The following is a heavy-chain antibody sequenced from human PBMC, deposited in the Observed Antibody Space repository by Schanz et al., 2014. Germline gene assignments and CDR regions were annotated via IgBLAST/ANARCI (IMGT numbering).Heavy chain of an antibody. Sequence: QVQLVESGGGVVQPGRSLRLSCAASGFIFSSYGLHWVRQAPGKGLEWVAVIWSDGSGKYYADSVKGRFTISRDSPKNTQYLQMNSLRAEDTALYYCARDSGPYYDKSMDVWGQGTTVAVSS. CDR1: GFIFSSYG. D-gene: IGHD3-9*01. J-gene: IGHJ6*02. CDR3: ARDSGPYYDKSMDV. V-gene: IGHV3-33*01. CDR2: IWSDGSGK.